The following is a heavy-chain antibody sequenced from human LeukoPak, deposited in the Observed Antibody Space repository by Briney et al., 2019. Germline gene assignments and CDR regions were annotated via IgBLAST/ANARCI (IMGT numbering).Heavy chain of an antibody. Sequence: PGGSLRLSCAASGFTFSTYSMSYVPQAPGKGLDWVARINQDGSAEYYLDSVRGRFTISRANAKNSLYLQVNSLRVDDTAVYYCVRLFGGVTTFDYWGQGNLVTVSS. CDR1: GFTFSTYS. J-gene: IGHJ4*02. CDR3: VRLFGGVTTFDY. V-gene: IGHV3-7*01. D-gene: IGHD4-17*01. CDR2: INQDGSAE.